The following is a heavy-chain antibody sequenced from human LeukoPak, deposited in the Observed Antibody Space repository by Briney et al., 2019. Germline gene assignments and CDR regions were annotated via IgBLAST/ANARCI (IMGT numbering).Heavy chain of an antibody. D-gene: IGHD3-9*01. Sequence: GGSLRLSCAASGFTFSSYAMSWVGQAPGKGLEWVSAISGSGGSTYYADSVKGRFTISRDNSKNTLYLQMNSLRAEDTAVYYCGCGYDIFGWFDPWGQGTLVTVSS. CDR2: ISGSGGST. CDR1: GFTFSSYA. CDR3: GCGYDIFGWFDP. V-gene: IGHV3-23*01. J-gene: IGHJ5*02.